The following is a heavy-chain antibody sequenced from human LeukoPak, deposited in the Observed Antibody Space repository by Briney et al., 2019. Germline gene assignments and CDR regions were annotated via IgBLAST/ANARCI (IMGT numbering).Heavy chain of an antibody. CDR3: ATQNFDY. J-gene: IGHJ4*02. Sequence: GGSLRLSCAASGFTFSSYSMNWVRQAPGKGLEWVSVITGSSGSTYYADSVKGRFTISRDNSKNTLSLQMNSLRAEDTAVYYCATQNFDYWGQGTLVTVSS. V-gene: IGHV3-23*01. CDR2: ITGSSGST. CDR1: GFTFSSYS.